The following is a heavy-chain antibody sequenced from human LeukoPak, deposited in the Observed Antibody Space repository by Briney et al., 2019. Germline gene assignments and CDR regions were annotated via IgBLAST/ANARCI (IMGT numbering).Heavy chain of an antibody. CDR3: ARVYRGIDAFDI. V-gene: IGHV3-53*01. CDR1: GFTVSSNY. D-gene: IGHD3-10*01. J-gene: IGHJ3*02. CDR2: IYSGGST. Sequence: GGSLRLSCAASGFTVSSNYMGWVRQAPGKGLEWVSVIYSGGSTYYADSVKGRFTISRDNSKNTLYLQMNSLRAEDTAVYYCARVYRGIDAFDIWGQGTMVTVSS.